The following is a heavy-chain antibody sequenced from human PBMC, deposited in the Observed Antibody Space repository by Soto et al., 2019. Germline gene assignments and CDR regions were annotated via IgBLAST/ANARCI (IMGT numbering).Heavy chain of an antibody. Sequence: PGGSLRLSCAASGFTFSSYWMSWFRQAPGKGLEWVAIIKKDGSEKYYVDSVKGRFTISRDNAKNTLYLQMNSLRAEDTAVYYCARGYCSSTSCSIDYWGQGTLVTVSS. CDR3: ARGYCSSTSCSIDY. CDR1: GFTFSSYW. D-gene: IGHD2-2*01. CDR2: IKKDGSEK. J-gene: IGHJ4*02. V-gene: IGHV3-7*01.